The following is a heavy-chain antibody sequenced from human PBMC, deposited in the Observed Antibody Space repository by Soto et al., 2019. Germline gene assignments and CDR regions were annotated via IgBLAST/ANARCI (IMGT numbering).Heavy chain of an antibody. CDR1: GYSFFTYV. Sequence: ASVKVSCKASGYSFFTYVITWVGQAPGRGLEWMGCISAYNGNTKYTENFQGRVTMTTDTSTSTVYMELKSLRSDDTAVYYCARWGPAAPNYYYYGMDVWGQGTTVTVSS. V-gene: IGHV1-18*01. CDR2: ISAYNGNT. D-gene: IGHD2-2*01. J-gene: IGHJ6*02. CDR3: ARWGPAAPNYYYYGMDV.